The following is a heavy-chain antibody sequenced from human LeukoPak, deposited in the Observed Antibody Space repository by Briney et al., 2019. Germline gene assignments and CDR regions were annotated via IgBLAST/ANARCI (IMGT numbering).Heavy chain of an antibody. CDR2: IDQDGSEK. Sequence: GGSLRLSCAASGFTFSNYWMTWVRQAPGKGLEWVANIDQDGSEKFYVDSVKDRFTISRDNAKDSLYLQMNSLRAEDTALYYCARDQGAAGDYWGQGTLVTVSS. CDR3: ARDQGAAGDY. D-gene: IGHD6-13*01. V-gene: IGHV3-7*01. J-gene: IGHJ4*02. CDR1: GFTFSNYW.